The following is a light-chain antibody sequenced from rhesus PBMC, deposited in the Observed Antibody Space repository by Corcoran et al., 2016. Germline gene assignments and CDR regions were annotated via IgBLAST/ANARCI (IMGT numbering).Light chain of an antibody. CDR1: QGISSY. CDR2: AAS. Sequence: DIQMTKSPSSLSASVGDRVTITCRASQGISSYLDWYQQKPGKAPKLLIYAASTLQRGVPSRFSGSGAGTDFTLTISSLQPEDFATYYCQQHNSYPRTFGQGTKVEIK. V-gene: IGKV1-25*01. CDR3: QQHNSYPRT. J-gene: IGKJ1*01.